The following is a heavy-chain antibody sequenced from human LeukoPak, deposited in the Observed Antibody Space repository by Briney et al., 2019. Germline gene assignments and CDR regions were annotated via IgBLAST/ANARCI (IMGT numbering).Heavy chain of an antibody. Sequence: ISSGGGAYYAASVHGRFPISRDDSKATISLEMNNLRAEDTALYYCAQGAYYSGNTHYAFRDWGQGTLVTVSS. CDR2: ISSGGGA. J-gene: IGHJ4*02. CDR3: AQGAYYSGNTHYAFRD. D-gene: IGHD2-15*01. V-gene: IGHV3-23*01.